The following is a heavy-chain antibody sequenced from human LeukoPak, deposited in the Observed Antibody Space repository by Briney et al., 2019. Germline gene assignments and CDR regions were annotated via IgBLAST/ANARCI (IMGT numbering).Heavy chain of an antibody. J-gene: IGHJ6*04. CDR3: ARGDYYGSGGSLDV. V-gene: IGHV4-30-2*01. Sequence: PSQTLSLTCAVSGGSISSGDYSWSWIRQPPGTGLEWIGYMYHSGSTYYNPSLKSRVTISVDRSKNQFSLKLSSVTAADTAVYYCARGDYYGSGGSLDVWGKGTTVTVSS. CDR2: MYHSGST. CDR1: GGSISSGDYS. D-gene: IGHD3-10*01.